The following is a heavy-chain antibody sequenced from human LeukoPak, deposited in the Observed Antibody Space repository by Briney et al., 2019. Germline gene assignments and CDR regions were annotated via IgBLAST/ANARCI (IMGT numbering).Heavy chain of an antibody. CDR3: AREGYGYCSGGSCNWPDY. Sequence: GASVKVSCKPSGYTFTGYYMHWVRQAPGQGLEWMGWINPNSGGTNYAQKFQGRVTMTRDTSISTAYMELSRLRSDDTAVYYCAREGYGYCSGGSCNWPDYWGQEPWSPSPQ. D-gene: IGHD2-15*01. J-gene: IGHJ4*01. CDR1: GYTFTGYY. CDR2: INPNSGGT. V-gene: IGHV1-2*02.